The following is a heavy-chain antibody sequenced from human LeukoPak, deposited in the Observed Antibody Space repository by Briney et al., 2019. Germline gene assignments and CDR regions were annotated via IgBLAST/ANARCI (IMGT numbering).Heavy chain of an antibody. CDR2: IYHTGST. D-gene: IGHD1-26*01. Sequence: SETLSLTCAVSGYSISSGYYWGWIRQPPGKGLEWIGSIYHTGSTYYNPSLKSRVTISLDTCKNQFSLKLSSVTAADTAVYYCATFSGSYSYFGYWGQGTLVTVSS. V-gene: IGHV4-38-2*01. J-gene: IGHJ4*02. CDR1: GYSISSGYY. CDR3: ATFSGSYSYFGY.